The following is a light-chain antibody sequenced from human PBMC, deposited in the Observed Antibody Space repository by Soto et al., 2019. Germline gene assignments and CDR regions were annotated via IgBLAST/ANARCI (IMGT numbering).Light chain of an antibody. Sequence: EIVVTQSPATLSVSPGERATLSCRASQSVNSNLAWYQQKPGQAPRLLIYGASSRATGIPDRFSGSGSGTDFTLTVSRLEPEDFAVYYCQQYGSSSSTFGGGTKVDIK. J-gene: IGKJ4*01. CDR1: QSVNSN. CDR3: QQYGSSSST. CDR2: GAS. V-gene: IGKV3-20*01.